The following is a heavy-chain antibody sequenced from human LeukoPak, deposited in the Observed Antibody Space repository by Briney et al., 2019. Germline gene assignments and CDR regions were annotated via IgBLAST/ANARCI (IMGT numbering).Heavy chain of an antibody. CDR2: IIPIFGTA. V-gene: IGHV1-69*06. CDR1: GYTFTGYY. Sequence: SVKVSCKASGYTFTGYYMHWVRQAPGQGLEWMGGIIPIFGTANYAQKFQGRVTITADKSTSTAYMELSSLRSEDTAVYYCAREFSWFDPWGQGTLVTVSS. CDR3: AREFSWFDP. J-gene: IGHJ5*02.